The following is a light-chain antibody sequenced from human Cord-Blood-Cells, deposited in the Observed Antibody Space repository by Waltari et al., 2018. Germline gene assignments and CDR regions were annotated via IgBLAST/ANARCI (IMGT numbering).Light chain of an antibody. CDR2: AAS. CDR1: QSISSY. V-gene: IGKV1-39*01. J-gene: IGKJ2*01. CDR3: QQSDSTPYT. Sequence: DIQMTQSPYSLSASVGDRVTITCRASQSISSYLNWYQQKPGKAPKLLIYAASSLQSGVPSRFSGSGSGTDCTLTISSLQPEDFATYYCQQSDSTPYTVGQGTKLEIK.